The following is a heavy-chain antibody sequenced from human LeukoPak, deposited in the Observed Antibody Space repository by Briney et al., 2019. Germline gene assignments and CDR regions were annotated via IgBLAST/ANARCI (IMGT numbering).Heavy chain of an antibody. V-gene: IGHV4-59*01. CDR2: IYYSGST. CDR3: ARETIYAFDI. CDR1: GGSISSYY. Sequence: SETLSLTCTVSGGSISSYYWSWIRQPPGKGLEWNGYIYYSGSTNYNPSLKSRVTISVDTSKNQFSLKLSSVTAADTAVYYCARETIYAFDIWGQGTMVTVSS. J-gene: IGHJ3*02.